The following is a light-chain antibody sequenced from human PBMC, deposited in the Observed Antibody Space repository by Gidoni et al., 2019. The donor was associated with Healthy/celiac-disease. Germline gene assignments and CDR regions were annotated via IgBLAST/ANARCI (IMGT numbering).Light chain of an antibody. CDR1: SSDVGRYNL. CDR3: CSYAGSSGSVV. Sequence: QSALTQPASVSGSPGQSITISCTGTSSDVGRYNLGSWYQQHPGKAPKLMIYEGSKRPSGVSKRFSGSKSGQKASLTNSGLQAEDEADYYCCSYAGSSGSVVFGGGTKLTVL. V-gene: IGLV2-23*01. J-gene: IGLJ2*01. CDR2: EGS.